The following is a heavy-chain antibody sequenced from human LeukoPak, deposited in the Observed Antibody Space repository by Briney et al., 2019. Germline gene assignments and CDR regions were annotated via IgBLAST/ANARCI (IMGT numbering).Heavy chain of an antibody. CDR1: GFTFSSYE. J-gene: IGHJ6*04. V-gene: IGHV3-48*03. Sequence: GGSLRLSCAASGFTFSSYEMNWVRQAPGKGLEWVSYISSSGSTIYYADSVRGRFTISRDNAKNSLYLQMNSLRAEDTAVYYCAELGITMIGGVWGKGTTATISS. CDR2: ISSSGSTI. D-gene: IGHD3-10*02. CDR3: AELGITMIGGV.